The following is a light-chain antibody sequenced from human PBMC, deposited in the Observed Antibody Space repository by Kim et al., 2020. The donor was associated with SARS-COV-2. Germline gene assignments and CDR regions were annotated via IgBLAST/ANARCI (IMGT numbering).Light chain of an antibody. V-gene: IGKV2-30*01. CDR1: QSLVYIDGNTY. CDR2: KVS. J-gene: IGKJ2*01. Sequence: DVVMTQSPLSLPVTLGQPASISCRSSQSLVYIDGNTYLHWFQQRPGQSPRRLIYKVSNRDSGVPDRFSGSGSGTDFTLEISRVEAEDVGMYYCMQGAYWPKTFGQGTKLEI. CDR3: MQGAYWPKT.